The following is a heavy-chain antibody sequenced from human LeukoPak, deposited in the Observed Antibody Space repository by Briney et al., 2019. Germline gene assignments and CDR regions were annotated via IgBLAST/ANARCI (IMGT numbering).Heavy chain of an antibody. Sequence: SQTLSLTCAISGDSVSSNSASCNWISQSPSRCLEWLGRAYYRSKCYNDYALSVKSRITINADTSKNQFSLQLNSVTPEDTAVYYCARDRGFSYATWFDPWGQGSLVTVSS. D-gene: IGHD5-18*01. CDR3: ARDRGFSYATWFDP. CDR2: AYYRSKCYN. CDR1: GDSVSSNSAS. J-gene: IGHJ5*02. V-gene: IGHV6-1*01.